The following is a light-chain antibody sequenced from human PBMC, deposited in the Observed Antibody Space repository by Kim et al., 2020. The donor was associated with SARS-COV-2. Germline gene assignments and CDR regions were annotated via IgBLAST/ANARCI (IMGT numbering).Light chain of an antibody. Sequence: VALGQTVRITCQGDSLRNYYINWYQQKPGHAPVLVIYNKKDRPSVIPGRFSGSNSGNTASLTITGTQAEDEADYYCNSWDSSGDHLFGGGTQLTVL. CDR2: NKK. CDR3: NSWDSSGDHL. J-gene: IGLJ2*01. CDR1: SLRNYY. V-gene: IGLV3-19*01.